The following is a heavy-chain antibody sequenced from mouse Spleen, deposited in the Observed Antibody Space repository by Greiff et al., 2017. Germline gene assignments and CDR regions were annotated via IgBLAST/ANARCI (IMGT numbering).Heavy chain of an antibody. D-gene: IGHD1-1*01. V-gene: IGHV1-54*01. CDR2: INPGSGGT. CDR1: GYAFTNYL. CDR3: ARGPHYYGSTPFAY. Sequence: VMLVESGAELVRPGTSVKVSCKASGYAFTNYLIEWVKQRPGQGLEWIGVINPGSGGTNYNEKFKGKATLTADKSSSTAYMQLSSLTSEDSAVYFCARGPHYYGSTPFAYWGQGTLVTVSA. J-gene: IGHJ3*01.